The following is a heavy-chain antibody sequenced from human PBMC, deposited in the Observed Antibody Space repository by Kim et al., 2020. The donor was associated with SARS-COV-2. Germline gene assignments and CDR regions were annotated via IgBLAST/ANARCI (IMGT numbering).Heavy chain of an antibody. CDR1: GGSISSYY. CDR3: ARHNSYYCSGFDP. CDR2: IYYSGST. V-gene: IGHV4-59*08. J-gene: IGHJ5*02. D-gene: IGHD3-10*01. Sequence: SETLSLTCTVSGGSISSYYWSWIRQPPGKGLEWIGYIYYSGSTNYNPSLKSRVTISVDTSKNQFSLKLSSVTAADTAVYYCARHNSYYCSGFDPWGQGTTVTVSS.